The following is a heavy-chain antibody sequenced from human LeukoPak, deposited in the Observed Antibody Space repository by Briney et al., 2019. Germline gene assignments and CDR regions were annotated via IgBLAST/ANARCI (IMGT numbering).Heavy chain of an antibody. J-gene: IGHJ4*02. CDR1: GFIFTSYP. CDR2: ISFDGSNK. CDR3: ARDRDYDSANFDY. Sequence: GGSLRLSCVASGFIFTSYPMHWLRQAPGKGLEWVAYISFDGSNKFYADSVKGRFTISRDTSSNTLYLQMNSLRAEDTAVYYCARDRDYDSANFDYWGQGTLVTVSS. V-gene: IGHV3-30*04. D-gene: IGHD3-22*01.